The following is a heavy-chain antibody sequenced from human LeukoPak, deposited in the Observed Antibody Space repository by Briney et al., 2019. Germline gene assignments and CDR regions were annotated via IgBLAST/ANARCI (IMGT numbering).Heavy chain of an antibody. CDR3: AKDTVKVTTIRRVPHYMDV. D-gene: IGHD5-12*01. CDR1: GFTFSSYG. V-gene: IGHV3-30*02. J-gene: IGHJ6*03. Sequence: PGGSLRLSCAASGFTFSSYGMHWVRQAPGKGLEWVAFIQYDGSNKYYADSVKGRFTISRDNSKNTLYLQMNSLRAEDTALYYCAKDTVKVTTIRRVPHYMDVWGKGTTVTISS. CDR2: IQYDGSNK.